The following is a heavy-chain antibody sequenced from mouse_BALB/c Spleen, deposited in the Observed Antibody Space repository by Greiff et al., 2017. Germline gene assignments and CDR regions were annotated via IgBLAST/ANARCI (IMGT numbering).Heavy chain of an antibody. CDR2: ISSGGSYT. J-gene: IGHJ3*01. V-gene: IGHV5-9-4*01. CDR1: GFTFSSYA. CDR3: ARERNYGNTFAY. D-gene: IGHD2-1*01. Sequence: DVHLVESVGGLVKPRGSLKLSCAASGFTFSSYAMSWVRQSPEKRLEWVAEISSGGSYTYYPDTVTGRFTISRDNAKNTLYLEMSSMRSEETAMYYCARERNYGNTFAYWGQGTLVTVSA.